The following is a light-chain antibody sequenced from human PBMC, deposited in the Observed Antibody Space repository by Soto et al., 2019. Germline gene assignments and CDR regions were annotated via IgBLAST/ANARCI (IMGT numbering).Light chain of an antibody. J-gene: IGKJ1*01. CDR1: QSVSSY. CDR2: GGS. Sequence: EVVWTQSPGTLSLSPGEIAVPSVSARQSVSSYLDWYQQKPGQAPQLLIYGGSSRATGIPDRFTGSGSGTDFTLNISRLEAEDVAVYYCLQYGSSRQTFGQGTKVDIK. V-gene: IGKV3-20*01. CDR3: LQYGSSRQT.